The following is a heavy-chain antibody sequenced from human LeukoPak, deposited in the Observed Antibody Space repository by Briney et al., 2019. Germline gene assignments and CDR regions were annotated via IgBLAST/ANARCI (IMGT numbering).Heavy chain of an antibody. V-gene: IGHV4-39*01. J-gene: IGHJ1*01. CDR1: GGSISSSSYY. CDR2: IYYSGST. D-gene: IGHD3-22*01. CDR3: ARTVSGYPPSAEYFQH. Sequence: PTETLSLTCTVSGGSISSSSYYWGWIRQPPGKGLERIGSIYYSGSTYYNPSLKSRVTISVDTSKNQFSLKLSSVTAADTAVYYCARTVSGYPPSAEYFQHWGQGTLVTVSS.